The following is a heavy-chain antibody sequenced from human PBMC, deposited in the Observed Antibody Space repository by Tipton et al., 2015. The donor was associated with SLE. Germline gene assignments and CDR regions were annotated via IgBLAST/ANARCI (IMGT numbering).Heavy chain of an antibody. D-gene: IGHD6-13*01. Sequence: TLSLTCTVSGGSISSGNYYWSWIRQRAGKGLAWIGNIYTSGSTNYNPSLKSRVTISVDTSKKQSSLKLSSVTAADTAVYYCAREGSSWSDWCDPWGQGTLVTVSS. CDR1: GGSISSGNYY. CDR3: AREGSSWSDWCDP. J-gene: IGHJ5*02. V-gene: IGHV4-61*09. CDR2: IYTSGST.